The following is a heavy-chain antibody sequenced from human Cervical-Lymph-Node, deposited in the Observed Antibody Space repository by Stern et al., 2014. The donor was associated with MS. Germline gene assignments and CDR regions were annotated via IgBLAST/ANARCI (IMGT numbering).Heavy chain of an antibody. J-gene: IGHJ5*02. V-gene: IGHV4-38-2*02. Sequence: QVQLVQSGPGLVKPSETLSLTCTVSGYSISSGYYWGWIRQPPGKGVEWIGRIFHSGSTYYNPSLKSRVTISVDTSKHQLSLNPSSVTAADTAVYYCAREEQQLVHGNWFDPWGQGTLVTVSS. CDR2: IFHSGST. CDR1: GYSISSGYY. D-gene: IGHD6-13*01. CDR3: AREEQQLVHGNWFDP.